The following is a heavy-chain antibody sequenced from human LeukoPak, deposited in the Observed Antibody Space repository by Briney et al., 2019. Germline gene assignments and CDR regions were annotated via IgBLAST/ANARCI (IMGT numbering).Heavy chain of an antibody. D-gene: IGHD6-13*01. Sequence: SGGSLRLSCAASGFTFSSYSMNWVRQAPGKGLEWVSSISSSSSYIYYADSAKGRFTISRDNAKNSPYLQMNSLRAEDTAVYYCARDSIAAAGKRFDPWGQGTLVTVSS. V-gene: IGHV3-21*01. CDR3: ARDSIAAAGKRFDP. CDR1: GFTFSSYS. J-gene: IGHJ5*02. CDR2: ISSSSSYI.